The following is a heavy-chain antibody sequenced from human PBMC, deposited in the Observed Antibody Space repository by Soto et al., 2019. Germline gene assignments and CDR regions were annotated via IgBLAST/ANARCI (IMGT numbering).Heavy chain of an antibody. CDR2: IKNNNDGGTT. CDR3: TGLWFGEIYNY. Sequence: EVELVESGGGLVKPGGSLTLSCAASGFSFKNAWMNWVRQAPGKGLEWVGRIKNNNDGGTTDYAAFVKGRFTSSRDASENTLYLNMNGLKTEDTGVYFCTGLWFGEIYNYWGQGSLVSVSS. V-gene: IGHV3-15*07. CDR1: GFSFKNAW. D-gene: IGHD3-10*01. J-gene: IGHJ4*01.